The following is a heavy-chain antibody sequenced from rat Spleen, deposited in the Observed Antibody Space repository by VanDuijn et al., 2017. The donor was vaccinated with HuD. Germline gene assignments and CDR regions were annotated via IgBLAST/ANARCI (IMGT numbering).Heavy chain of an antibody. Sequence: EVKLVESGGGLVQPGRSLKLSCAASGFNFNDCWMGWVRQAPGKGLEWIGEINKDSRTIKYTPSLKDKFIISRDNGQNTLYLQMSKLGSEDTATYYCAREDRGVDYWGQGVMVTVSS. V-gene: IGHV4-2*01. CDR1: GFNFNDCW. D-gene: IGHD1-4*01. CDR2: INKDSRTI. J-gene: IGHJ2*01. CDR3: AREDRGVDY.